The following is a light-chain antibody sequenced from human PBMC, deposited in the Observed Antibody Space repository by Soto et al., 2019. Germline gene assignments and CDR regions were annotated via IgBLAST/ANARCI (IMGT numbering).Light chain of an antibody. CDR1: SSDVGSYNY. J-gene: IGLJ1*01. CDR2: DVS. V-gene: IGLV2-14*01. CDR3: SSYTSSNTSV. Sequence: QSALTQPASVSGSPGQSITISCTGTSSDVGSYNYVSWYQQHPGKAPKLMIYDVSNRPSGVSNRFSGSKSGNTASLTISGLQAEDEADYYCSSYTSSNTSVFGTGTKLTVL.